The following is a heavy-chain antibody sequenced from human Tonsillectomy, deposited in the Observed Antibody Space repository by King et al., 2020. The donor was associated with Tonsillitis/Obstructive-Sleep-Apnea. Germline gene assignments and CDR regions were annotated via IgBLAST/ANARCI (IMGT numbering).Heavy chain of an antibody. J-gene: IGHJ4*02. V-gene: IGHV4-59*08. Sequence: QLQESGPGLVKPSETLSLTCTVSGCSISSYYWSWLRQPPGKGLEWIGYIYYSGSTNYNPSLKSRVTISVDTSKNQFSLKLSSVTAADTAVYYCARQFEGAIHYWGQGTLVTVSS. D-gene: IGHD1-26*01. CDR3: ARQFEGAIHY. CDR1: GCSISSYY. CDR2: IYYSGST.